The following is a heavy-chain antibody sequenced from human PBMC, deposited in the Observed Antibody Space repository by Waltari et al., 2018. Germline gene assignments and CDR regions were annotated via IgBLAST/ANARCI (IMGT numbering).Heavy chain of an antibody. J-gene: IGHJ3*02. V-gene: IGHV3-74*01. CDR2: IELDGSGR. Sequence: EVQLVESGGGLVQPGGSLRLSCAASGLTLRSYWMHWVRQAPGKGLVGVARIELDGSGRSYADSVKGRFTISRDNAKNTVYLQMNSVRAEDTAVYYCIRDFGEPGATNVFDIWGQGTMVTVSS. CDR3: IRDFGEPGATNVFDI. D-gene: IGHD3-16*01. CDR1: GLTLRSYW.